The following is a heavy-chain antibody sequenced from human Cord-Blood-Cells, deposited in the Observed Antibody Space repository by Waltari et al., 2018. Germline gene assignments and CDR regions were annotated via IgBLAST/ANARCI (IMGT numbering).Heavy chain of an antibody. V-gene: IGHV1-69*06. Sequence: QVQLVQSGAEVKKPGSSVKVSCKASGGTFRSYAISWVRQAPGQGLEWMGGIIPIFGTANYAQKFQGRVTITADKSTSTAYMELSSLRSEDTAVYYCARPARLGATGGSMYYFDYWGQGTLVTVSS. CDR3: ARPARLGATGGSMYYFDY. J-gene: IGHJ4*02. D-gene: IGHD1-26*01. CDR1: GGTFRSYA. CDR2: IIPIFGTA.